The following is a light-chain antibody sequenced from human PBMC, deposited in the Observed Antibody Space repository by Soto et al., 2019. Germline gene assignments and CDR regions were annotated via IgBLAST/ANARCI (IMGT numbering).Light chain of an antibody. CDR1: SSNIGTNA. V-gene: IGLV1-44*01. J-gene: IGLJ1*01. CDR2: NNN. Sequence: QSVLTQPPSASGTPLPRVTISCSGGSSNIGTNAVNWYQQLPGTAPKLLIYNNNQRPSGVPDRFSGSKSGTSASLAISGLQSEDESYYYCPRCHDSLHGYLFSNGGKATVL. CDR3: PRCHDSLHGYL.